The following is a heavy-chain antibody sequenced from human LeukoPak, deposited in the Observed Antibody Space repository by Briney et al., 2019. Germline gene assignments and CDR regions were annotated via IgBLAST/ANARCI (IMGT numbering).Heavy chain of an antibody. Sequence: SETLSLTCTVSGGSIISYYWSWIRQPPGKGLEWIGEINHSGSTNYNPSLKSRVTISVDTSKNQFSLKLSSVTAADTAVYYCARRSAWFGELPDYWGQGTLVTVSS. V-gene: IGHV4-34*01. J-gene: IGHJ4*02. CDR2: INHSGST. D-gene: IGHD3-10*01. CDR1: GGSIISYY. CDR3: ARRSAWFGELPDY.